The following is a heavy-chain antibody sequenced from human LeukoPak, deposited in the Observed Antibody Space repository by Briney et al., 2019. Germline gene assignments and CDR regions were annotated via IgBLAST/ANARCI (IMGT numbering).Heavy chain of an antibody. CDR1: GFTFSSYG. Sequence: GGSLRLSCAASGFTFSSYGMHWVRQAPGKGPEWVAFIGYDGSNTFYADSVKGRFTISRDNSKNTLYLQMNSLRAEDTSVYYCAKDAVAACSNGVCYTFYYYHMDVWGKGTTVTVSS. J-gene: IGHJ6*03. CDR2: IGYDGSNT. V-gene: IGHV3-30*02. CDR3: AKDAVAACSNGVCYTFYYYHMDV. D-gene: IGHD2-8*01.